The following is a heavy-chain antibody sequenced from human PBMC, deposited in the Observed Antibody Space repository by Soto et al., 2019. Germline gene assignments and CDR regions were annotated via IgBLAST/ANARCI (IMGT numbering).Heavy chain of an antibody. CDR1: GGSFSGYY. CDR2: IYFGGNT. CDR3: ARPVYCSGGSCPFQY. Sequence: SETLSLTCAVYGGSFSGYYWGWIRQPPGKGLEWIGSIYFGGNTYYNPSLKSRVTISVDTSKNQFSLKLSAVTAADTAIYYCARPVYCSGGSCPFQYWGQGTLVTVSS. V-gene: IGHV4-39*01. J-gene: IGHJ4*02. D-gene: IGHD2-15*01.